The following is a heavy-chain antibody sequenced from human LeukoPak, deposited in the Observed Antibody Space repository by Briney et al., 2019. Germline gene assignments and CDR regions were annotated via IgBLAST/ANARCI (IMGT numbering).Heavy chain of an antibody. CDR1: GFTFSSYA. D-gene: IGHD1-26*01. CDR3: AKDREWELLDSVAIDY. V-gene: IGHV3-23*01. J-gene: IGHJ4*02. CDR2: ISDSGGST. Sequence: GGSLRLSCAASGFTFSSYAMSWVRQPPGKGLEWVSDISDSGGSTYYADSVKGRFTKSRDNSKKTLYLQMISLRAEDTAVYYCAKDREWELLDSVAIDYWGQGTLVTVSS.